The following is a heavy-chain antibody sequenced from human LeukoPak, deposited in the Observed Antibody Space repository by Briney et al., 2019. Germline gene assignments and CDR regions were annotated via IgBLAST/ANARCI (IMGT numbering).Heavy chain of an antibody. J-gene: IGHJ4*02. CDR2: IKQDGSEK. V-gene: IGHV3-7*01. CDR3: ASLTTARHFDY. D-gene: IGHD4-17*01. CDR1: GFTFSSYW. Sequence: PGGSLRLSCAASGFTFSSYWMSWVRQAPGKGLEWVANIKQDGSEKYYVDSVKGRFTISRDNAKNSLYLQMNSLRAEDTAVYYCASLTTARHFDYWGQGTLVTVSS.